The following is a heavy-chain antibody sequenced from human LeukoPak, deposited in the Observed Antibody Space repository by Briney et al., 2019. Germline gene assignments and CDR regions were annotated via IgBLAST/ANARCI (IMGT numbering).Heavy chain of an antibody. CDR1: GFPFSSYN. CDR2: ITSSSIYT. CDR3: ARAPRFGEAVDY. Sequence: GGSLRLSCAASGFPFSSYNMNWVRQAPGKGLEWVSSITSSSIYTYYADSVKGRFTISRDNAKNSLFLQMNSLRAEDTAVYYCARAPRFGEAVDYWGQGTLVAVSS. V-gene: IGHV3-21*01. D-gene: IGHD3-10*02. J-gene: IGHJ4*02.